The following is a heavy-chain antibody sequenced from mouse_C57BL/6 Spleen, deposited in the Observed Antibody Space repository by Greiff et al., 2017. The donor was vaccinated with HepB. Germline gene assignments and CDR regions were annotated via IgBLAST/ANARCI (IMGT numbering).Heavy chain of an antibody. CDR2: INYDGSST. Sequence: EVKVVESEGGLVQPGSSMKLSCTASGFTFSDYYMAWVRQVPEKGLEWVANINYDGSSTYYLDSLKSRFIISRDNAKNILYLQMSSLKSEDTATYYCARADYYGSSYPYYYAMDYWGQGTSVTVSS. V-gene: IGHV5-16*01. CDR3: ARADYYGSSYPYYYAMDY. J-gene: IGHJ4*01. D-gene: IGHD1-1*01. CDR1: GFTFSDYY.